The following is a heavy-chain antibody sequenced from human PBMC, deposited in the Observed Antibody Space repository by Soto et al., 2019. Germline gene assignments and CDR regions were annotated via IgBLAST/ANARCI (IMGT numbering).Heavy chain of an antibody. CDR1: GLTFSSYA. Sequence: PGGSLRLSCAASGLTFSSYAMHWVRQAPGKGLEWVAVISYDGSNKYYADSVKGRFTISRDNSKNTLYLQMNSLRAEDTAVYYCARYSSRMGWCFDYWGQGTLVTVSS. J-gene: IGHJ4*02. D-gene: IGHD6-13*01. CDR2: ISYDGSNK. V-gene: IGHV3-30-3*01. CDR3: ARYSSRMGWCFDY.